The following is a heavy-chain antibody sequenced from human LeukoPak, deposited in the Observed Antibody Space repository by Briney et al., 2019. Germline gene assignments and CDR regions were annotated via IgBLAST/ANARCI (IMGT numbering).Heavy chain of an antibody. V-gene: IGHV3-15*01. CDR3: TPSSRTATPFDY. J-gene: IGHJ4*02. CDR2: IKSKTDGGTT. CDR1: GFTFSNVW. D-gene: IGHD4-11*01. Sequence: GGSLRLSCAASGFTFSNVWMSWVRQAPGKGLEWVGRIKSKTDGGTTDYAAPVKGRFTISRDDSKNTLYLQMNSLKTEDTAVYYCTPSSRTATPFDYWGQGTLVTVSS.